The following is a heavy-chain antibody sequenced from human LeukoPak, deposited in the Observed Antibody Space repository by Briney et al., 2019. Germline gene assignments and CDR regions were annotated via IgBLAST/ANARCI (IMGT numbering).Heavy chain of an antibody. Sequence: SETLSLTCTVSGGSISSSSYYWGWIRQPPGKGLEWNGSIYYSGSTYYNPSLKSRVTISVDTSKNQFSLKLSSVTAADTAVYYCARRPRAAAGTGLFGYWGQGALVTVSS. J-gene: IGHJ4*02. CDR1: GGSISSSSYY. D-gene: IGHD6-13*01. CDR3: ARRPRAAAGTGLFGY. V-gene: IGHV4-39*01. CDR2: IYYSGST.